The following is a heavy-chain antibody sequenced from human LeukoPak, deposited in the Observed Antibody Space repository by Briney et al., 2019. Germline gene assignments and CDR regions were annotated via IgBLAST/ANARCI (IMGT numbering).Heavy chain of an antibody. CDR1: GFTFSGSA. CDR2: IRSKANSYAT. D-gene: IGHD3-16*02. V-gene: IGHV3-73*01. Sequence: PGGSLRLSCAASGFTFSGSAMHWARQASGKGLEWVGRIRSKANSYATAYAASVKGRFTISRDDSKNTAYLQMNSLKTEDTAVYYCTRHYDDYVWGSYRYGYDYWGQGTLVTVSS. J-gene: IGHJ4*02. CDR3: TRHYDDYVWGSYRYGYDY.